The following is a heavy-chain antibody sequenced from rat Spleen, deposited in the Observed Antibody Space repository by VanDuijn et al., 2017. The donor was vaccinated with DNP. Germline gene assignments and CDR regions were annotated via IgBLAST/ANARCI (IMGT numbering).Heavy chain of an antibody. CDR3: ARHYYDGSYYFDY. Sequence: EVQLVESGGDLMQPGRSLTLSCAASGFTFSDYYMAWVRQAPKKGLEWVASISYEGRSTYYGDSVKGRFTDSRDNAKSTLYLQMDSLRSEDTATYYCARHYYDGSYYFDYWGQGVMVTVSS. V-gene: IGHV5-22*01. J-gene: IGHJ2*01. CDR1: GFTFSDYY. D-gene: IGHD1-12*02. CDR2: ISYEGRST.